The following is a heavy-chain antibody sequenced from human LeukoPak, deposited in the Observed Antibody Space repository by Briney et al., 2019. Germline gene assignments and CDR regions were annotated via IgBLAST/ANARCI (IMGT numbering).Heavy chain of an antibody. CDR3: ARDLNYYDSSTYDPYYGMGV. CDR1: GXTFSTSS. Sequence: GGSLRLSCAASGXTFSTSSINWVRQAPGKGLEWVSSISRSSDYISYADSVKGRFTISRDNAKNSLYLQMNSLRAEDTAVYYCARDLNYYDSSTYDPYYGMGVWGQGTTVTVSS. D-gene: IGHD3-22*01. J-gene: IGHJ6*02. CDR2: ISRSSDYI. V-gene: IGHV3-21*01.